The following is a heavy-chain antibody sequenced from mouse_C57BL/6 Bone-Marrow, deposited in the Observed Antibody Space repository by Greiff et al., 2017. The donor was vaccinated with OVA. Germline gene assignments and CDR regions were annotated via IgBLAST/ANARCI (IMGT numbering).Heavy chain of an antibody. CDR1: GFTFSDYG. CDR2: ISSGSSTL. D-gene: IGHD2-2*01. V-gene: IGHV5-17*01. CDR3: ARPHGYDEGSPFDY. J-gene: IGHJ2*01. Sequence: EVHGVESGGGLVKPGGSLKLSCAASGFTFSDYGMHWVRQAPEKGLAWVAYISSGSSTLYYADPVQGRFTISSANAKNTLYLQMTSLRSEDTAMYYCARPHGYDEGSPFDYWGQGTTLTVSS.